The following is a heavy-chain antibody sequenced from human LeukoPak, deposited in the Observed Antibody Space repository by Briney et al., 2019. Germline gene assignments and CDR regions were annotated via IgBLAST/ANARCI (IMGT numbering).Heavy chain of an antibody. D-gene: IGHD3-22*01. J-gene: IGHJ4*02. CDR1: GYTFTGYY. V-gene: IGHV1-2*02. CDR3: ARDEDYDSSGYYYY. Sequence: GASVKVSCKASGYTFTGYYIHWVRQAPGQGLEWMGRLNPKSGGTNYAQKFQGRVSMTRDTSISTAYMELSRLRFDDTAVYYCARDEDYDSSGYYYYWGQGTLVTVSS. CDR2: LNPKSGGT.